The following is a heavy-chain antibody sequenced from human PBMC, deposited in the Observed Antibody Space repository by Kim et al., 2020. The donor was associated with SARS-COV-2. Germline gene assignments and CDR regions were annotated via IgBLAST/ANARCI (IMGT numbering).Heavy chain of an antibody. Sequence: ASVKVSCKASGYTFTGYYMHWVRQAPGQGLEWMGRINPNSGGTNYAQKFQGRVTMTRDTSISTAYMELSRLRSDDTAVYYCARPRYNWNDESSWFDPWGQGTLVTVSS. D-gene: IGHD1-20*01. V-gene: IGHV1-2*06. CDR1: GYTFTGYY. J-gene: IGHJ5*02. CDR2: INPNSGGT. CDR3: ARPRYNWNDESSWFDP.